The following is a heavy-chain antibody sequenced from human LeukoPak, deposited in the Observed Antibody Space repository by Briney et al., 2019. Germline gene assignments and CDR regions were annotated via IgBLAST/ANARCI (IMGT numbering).Heavy chain of an antibody. CDR2: INSEGSEK. CDR1: GLTFSSSW. V-gene: IGHV3-7*01. CDR3: ARDLAYSRLDY. J-gene: IGHJ4*02. D-gene: IGHD5-18*01. Sequence: GGSLRLSCAVSGLTFSSSWMDWVRQAPGKGLEWVASINSEGSEKYSADSVKGRFTNSRDNAKNSLYLQMDSLRVEDTAFYYCARDLAYSRLDYWGQGMLVTVSS.